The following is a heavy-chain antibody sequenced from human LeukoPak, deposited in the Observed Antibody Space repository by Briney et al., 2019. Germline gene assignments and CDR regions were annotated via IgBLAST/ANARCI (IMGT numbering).Heavy chain of an antibody. D-gene: IGHD3-3*01. CDR2: IDHIGRA. CDR3: AMPDFCSATICSNYFES. CDR1: GGSISSSNYY. V-gene: IGHV4-39*07. J-gene: IGHJ5*01. Sequence: SETLSLTCTVSGGSISSSNYYWSWIRQTPGRGLEWIGEIDHIGRASYHPSLKSRATISVDTSKNQFSLTLKSVTAADVGVYFCAMPDFCSATICSNYFESWGQGTLVTVSS.